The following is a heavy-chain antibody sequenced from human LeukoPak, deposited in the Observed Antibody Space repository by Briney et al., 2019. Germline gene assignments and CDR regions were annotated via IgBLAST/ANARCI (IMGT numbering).Heavy chain of an antibody. CDR2: IYTSGST. CDR1: GGSISSGSYY. Sequence: PSETLSLTCTVSGGSISSGSYYWSWIRQPAGKGLEWIGRIYTSGSTNYNPSLKSRVTISVDTSKNQFSLKLSSVTAADTAVYYCAGTEDGYNPMGFDYWGQGTLVTVSS. D-gene: IGHD5-24*01. J-gene: IGHJ4*02. V-gene: IGHV4-61*02. CDR3: AGTEDGYNPMGFDY.